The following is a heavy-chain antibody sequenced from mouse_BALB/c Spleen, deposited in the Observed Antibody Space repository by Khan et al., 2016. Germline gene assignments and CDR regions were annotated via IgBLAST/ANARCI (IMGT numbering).Heavy chain of an antibody. D-gene: IGHD1-1*01. V-gene: IGHV10-1*02. CDR3: VRDAYYPYALDY. CDR2: IRSKSNNFAT. J-gene: IGHJ4*01. Sequence: EVQLVESGGGLVQPKGSLKLSCAASGFTFKTYAMNWVRQAPGKGLEWIARIRSKSNNFATYYADSVKDRFTISRDDSQNMLSLQMNTLQTEDTAMYYCVRDAYYPYALDYWRQGTSVTVSS. CDR1: GFTFKTYA.